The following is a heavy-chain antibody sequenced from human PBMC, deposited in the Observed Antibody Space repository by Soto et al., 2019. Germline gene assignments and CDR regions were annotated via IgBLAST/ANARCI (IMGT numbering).Heavy chain of an antibody. Sequence: PWETLSLTCTVSGASINIGDYYWTWIRQTPGKGLEWIGNIHHSGTTKYNPSLRSRLTLSLDTSNNQFSLNLNSVTVADTAVYFCARGADRWGQGTLVTVSS. CDR3: ARGADR. CDR1: GASINIGDYY. V-gene: IGHV4-30-4*01. D-gene: IGHD6-19*01. J-gene: IGHJ4*02. CDR2: IHHSGTT.